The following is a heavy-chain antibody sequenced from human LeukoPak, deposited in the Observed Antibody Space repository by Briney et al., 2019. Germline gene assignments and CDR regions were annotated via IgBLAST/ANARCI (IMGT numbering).Heavy chain of an antibody. CDR1: GFTFSSYW. CDR3: ATRVGTYYDFWSGYYNDAFDI. D-gene: IGHD3-3*01. CDR2: IKQDGSEK. Sequence: PGGSLRLSCAASGFTFSSYWMSWVRQAPGKGLEWVANIKQDGSEKYYVDSVKGRFTISRDNAKNSLYLQMNSLRAEDTAVYYCATRVGTYYDFWSGYYNDAFDIWGQGTMVTVSS. V-gene: IGHV3-7*01. J-gene: IGHJ3*02.